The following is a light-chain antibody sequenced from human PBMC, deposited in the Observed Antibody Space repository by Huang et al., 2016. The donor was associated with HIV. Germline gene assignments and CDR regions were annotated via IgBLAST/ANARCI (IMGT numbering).Light chain of an antibody. CDR1: QGISNF. J-gene: IGKJ4*01. Sequence: IQLTQSPSSLSASVGDRVTITCRASQGISNFLGWYQQKPGKAPKILIYAASILKSGVPSRFSGSGSGADFTLTIGSLQPEDFATYYCQQLNSYPLTFGGGTKVEIK. CDR3: QQLNSYPLT. V-gene: IGKV1-9*01. CDR2: AAS.